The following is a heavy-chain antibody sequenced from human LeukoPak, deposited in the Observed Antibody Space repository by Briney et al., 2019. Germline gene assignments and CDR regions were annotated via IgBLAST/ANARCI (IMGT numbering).Heavy chain of an antibody. CDR3: AKDSGVYYYGMDV. Sequence: GGSLRLSCAASGFTFSSYGMHWVRQAPGEGLEWVAFIRYDGSNKYYADSVKGRFTISRDNSKNTLYLQMNSLRAEDTAVYYCAKDSGVYYYGMDVWGQGTTVTVSS. V-gene: IGHV3-30*02. CDR1: GFTFSSYG. J-gene: IGHJ6*02. CDR2: IRYDGSNK. D-gene: IGHD3-10*01.